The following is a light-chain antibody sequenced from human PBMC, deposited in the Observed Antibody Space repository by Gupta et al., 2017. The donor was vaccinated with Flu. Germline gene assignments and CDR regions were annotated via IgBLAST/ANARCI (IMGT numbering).Light chain of an antibody. CDR2: DAS. J-gene: IGKJ3*01. CDR3: QQRSNGLFT. CDR1: QGVSSS. V-gene: IGKV3-11*01. Sequence: GERAPLACRASQGVSSSLAWYQQRPGQAPRLLIYDASNRATGIPARFSGSGSGTGFTLTISSLEAEDFAVYYCQQRSNGLFTFGPGTRVDIK.